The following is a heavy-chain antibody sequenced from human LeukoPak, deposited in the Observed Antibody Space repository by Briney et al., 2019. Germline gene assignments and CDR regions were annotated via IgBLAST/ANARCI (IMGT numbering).Heavy chain of an antibody. CDR2: ISNSGGTK. J-gene: IGHJ4*02. CDR3: ARGLQQSDY. CDR1: GFTFSDYY. D-gene: IGHD1-1*01. Sequence: GGSLRLSRAASGFTFSDYYMSWIRQAPGKGLEWVSYISNSGGTKYYADSVKGRFTISRDNAKKSLYLQMNSLRAEDTAVYFCARGLQQSDYWGQGTLVTVSS. V-gene: IGHV3-11*01.